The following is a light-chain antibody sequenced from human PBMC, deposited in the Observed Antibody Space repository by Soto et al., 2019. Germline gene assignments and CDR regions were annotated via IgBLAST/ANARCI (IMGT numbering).Light chain of an antibody. J-gene: IGKJ1*01. CDR3: QQYGTSPWT. V-gene: IGKV3-20*01. Sequence: EIVLTQSPGTLSLFPGERATLSCRATQSVNRDYLAWYQQKPGQAPRLLIYIASRRATSIPDRFIGSGSGTDFTLTISRMEPEDLAVYYCQQYGTSPWTFGQGTKVEIK. CDR2: IAS. CDR1: QSVNRDY.